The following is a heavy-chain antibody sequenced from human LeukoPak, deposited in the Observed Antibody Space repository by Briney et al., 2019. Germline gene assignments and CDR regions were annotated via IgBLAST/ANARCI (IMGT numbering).Heavy chain of an antibody. V-gene: IGHV5-51*01. CDR3: ARLLYNWNYGVGEWYYFDY. Sequence: RESLKISCKGSGYSFTSYWIGWVRQMPGKGLEWMGIIYSADSDTRYSPSFQGQVTISADKSISTVYLQWSSLKASDTAMYYCARLLYNWNYGVGEWYYFDYWGQGTLVTVSS. J-gene: IGHJ4*02. CDR1: GYSFTSYW. CDR2: IYSADSDT. D-gene: IGHD1-7*01.